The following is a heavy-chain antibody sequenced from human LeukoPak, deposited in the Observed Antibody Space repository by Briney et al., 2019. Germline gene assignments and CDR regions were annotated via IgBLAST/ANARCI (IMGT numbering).Heavy chain of an antibody. D-gene: IGHD3-10*01. J-gene: IGHJ4*02. V-gene: IGHV3-53*01. Sequence: GGSLRLSCAASGFTVSSNYMSWVRQAPGKGLEWVSVIYSGGSTYYADSVKGRFTISRDNSKNTLYLQMNSLRAEDTAVYYCARRGYGSGSFNRYYFDYWGQGTLVTVSS. CDR1: GFTVSSNY. CDR3: ARRGYGSGSFNRYYFDY. CDR2: IYSGGST.